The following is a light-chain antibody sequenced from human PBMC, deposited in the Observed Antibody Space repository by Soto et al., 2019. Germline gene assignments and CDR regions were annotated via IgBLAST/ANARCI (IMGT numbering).Light chain of an antibody. J-gene: IGKJ2*01. CDR1: QSVLYSSNNKNY. Sequence: DIVLTQSPDSLAVSLGERATINCKSSQSVLYSSNNKNYLAWYQQKPGQPPKLLIYWASTRESGVPDRFSGSGSGTDFTRPIISRQADDGAVDYCLQYYSTPPHTFGQGTKLEIK. V-gene: IGKV4-1*01. CDR2: WAS. CDR3: LQYYSTPPHT.